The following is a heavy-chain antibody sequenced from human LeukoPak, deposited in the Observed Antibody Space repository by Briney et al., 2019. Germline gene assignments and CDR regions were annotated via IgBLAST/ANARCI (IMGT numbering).Heavy chain of an antibody. CDR1: GYTFTSYY. D-gene: IGHD3-22*01. CDR2: INPSGGST. Sequence: GASVKVSCKASGYTFTSYYMHWMRQAPGQGLEWMGIINPSGGSTSYAQKFQGRVTMTRDTSTSTVYMELSSLRSEDTAVYYCARGGARHYYDSSGYSYFDYWGQGTLVTVSS. CDR3: ARGGARHYYDSSGYSYFDY. J-gene: IGHJ4*02. V-gene: IGHV1-46*01.